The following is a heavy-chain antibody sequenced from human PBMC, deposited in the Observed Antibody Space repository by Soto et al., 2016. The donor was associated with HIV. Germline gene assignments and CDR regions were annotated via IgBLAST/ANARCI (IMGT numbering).Heavy chain of an antibody. V-gene: IGHV3-66*01. CDR3: ARAKYYYGSGTIGGAWYFDL. J-gene: IGHJ2*01. CDR2: IYSGGST. Sequence: EVQLVESGGGLVQPGGSLRLSCAASGFTVSSNYMSWVRQAPGKGLEWVSVIYSGGSTYYADSVKGRFTISRDNSKNTLYLQMNSLRAEDTAVYYCARAKYYYGSGTIGGAWYFDLWGRGTLVTVSS. CDR1: GFTVSSNY. D-gene: IGHD3-10*01.